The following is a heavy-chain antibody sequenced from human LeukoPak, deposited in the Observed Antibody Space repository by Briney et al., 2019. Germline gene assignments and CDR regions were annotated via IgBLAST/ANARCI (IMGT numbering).Heavy chain of an antibody. CDR3: ARQGPDAFDI. J-gene: IGHJ3*02. CDR1: GGSISNYY. V-gene: IGHV4-59*08. Sequence: SETLSLTCTVSGGSISNYYWSWIRQPPGKGLEWIGYIYYSGSTNYNPSLKSRVTISVDTSKNQFSLKLSSVTAADTAVYYCARQGPDAFDIWGQGTMVTVSS. CDR2: IYYSGST.